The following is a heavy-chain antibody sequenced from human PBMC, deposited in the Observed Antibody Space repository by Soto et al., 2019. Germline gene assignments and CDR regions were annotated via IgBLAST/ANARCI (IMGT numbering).Heavy chain of an antibody. V-gene: IGHV4-31*03. CDR1: GGSISSGGYY. CDR2: IHYSGST. Sequence: QVQLQESGPGLVKPSQTLSLTCTVSGGSISSGGYYWSWIRQHPGKGLEWIGYIHYSGSTYYNPSLKSRVTISVDTSKNQFSLKLSSVTAADTAVYYCASSLSYRIVGATTFAENWFDPWGQGTLVTVSS. D-gene: IGHD1-26*01. CDR3: ASSLSYRIVGATTFAENWFDP. J-gene: IGHJ5*02.